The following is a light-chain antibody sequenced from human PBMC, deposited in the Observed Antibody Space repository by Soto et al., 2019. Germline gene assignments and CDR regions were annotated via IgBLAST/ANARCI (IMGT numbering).Light chain of an antibody. CDR1: QSISSW. CDR2: KAS. CDR3: QQYNSYSLT. J-gene: IGKJ4*01. Sequence: DIQMTQSPSTLSASVVERVTITCRASQSISSWLAWYQQKPGKAPKLLIYKASSLESGVPSRFSGSGSGTEFTLTISSLQPDDFATYYCQQYNSYSLTFGGGTKVDIK. V-gene: IGKV1-5*03.